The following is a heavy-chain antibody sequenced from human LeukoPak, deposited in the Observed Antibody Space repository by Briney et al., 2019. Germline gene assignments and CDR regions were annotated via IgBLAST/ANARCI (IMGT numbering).Heavy chain of an antibody. CDR3: ARIPTVTTLYYYYYMDV. CDR1: GGSISSYY. CDR2: IYTSGST. D-gene: IGHD4-17*01. J-gene: IGHJ6*03. V-gene: IGHV4-4*07. Sequence: SETLSLTCTVSGGSISSYYWSWIRQPAGKGLEWIGRIYTSGSTNYNPSLKSRVTMSVDTSKNQFSLKLSSVTAADTAVYYCARIPTVTTLYYYYYMDVWGKGTTVTVSS.